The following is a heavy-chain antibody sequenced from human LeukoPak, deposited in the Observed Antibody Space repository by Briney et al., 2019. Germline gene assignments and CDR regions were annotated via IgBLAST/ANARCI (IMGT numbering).Heavy chain of an antibody. CDR2: ISHDGGNK. J-gene: IGHJ3*02. V-gene: IGHV3-30*18. CDR3: AKAYGYGDYAADAFDI. D-gene: IGHD4-17*01. CDR1: GFTFISYG. Sequence: GRSLRLSCPASGFTFISYGMHWVRQPPGKGLEWVAGISHDGGNKYYVDSVKGRFTISRDNSKNTLFLQMNSLRAEDAAVYYCAKAYGYGDYAADAFDIWGQGTMVTVSS.